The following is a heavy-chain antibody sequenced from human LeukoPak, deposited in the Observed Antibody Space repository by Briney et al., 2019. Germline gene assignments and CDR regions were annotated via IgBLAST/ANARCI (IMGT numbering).Heavy chain of an antibody. CDR3: ARVAYCGGDCYPDYYYYYGMDV. Sequence: GGSLRLSCAASGFTFSSHWMHWVRQAPGKGLVWVSRINSDGSSTSYADSVKGRFTISRDNAKNTLYLQMNSLRAEDTAVYYCARVAYCGGDCYPDYYYYYGMDVWGQGTTVTVSS. J-gene: IGHJ6*02. D-gene: IGHD2-21*02. CDR1: GFTFSSHW. CDR2: INSDGSST. V-gene: IGHV3-74*01.